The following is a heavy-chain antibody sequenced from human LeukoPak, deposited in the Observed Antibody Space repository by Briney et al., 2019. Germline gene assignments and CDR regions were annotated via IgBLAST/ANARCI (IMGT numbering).Heavy chain of an antibody. J-gene: IGHJ6*03. D-gene: IGHD3-9*01. V-gene: IGHV1-2*02. Sequence: ASVKVFCKASGYTFTGYYMHWVRQAPGQGLEWMGWINPNSGGTNYAQKFQGRVTMTRDTSISTAYMELSRLRSDDTAVYYCARDRPFYDILTGYYQGPMDVWGKGTTVTVSS. CDR1: GYTFTGYY. CDR2: INPNSGGT. CDR3: ARDRPFYDILTGYYQGPMDV.